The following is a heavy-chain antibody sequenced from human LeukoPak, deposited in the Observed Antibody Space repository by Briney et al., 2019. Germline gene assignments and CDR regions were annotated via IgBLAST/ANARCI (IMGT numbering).Heavy chain of an antibody. Sequence: PGGSLRLSCAASGFTFSSYAMSLVRQAPGKGLEWVSAISGSGGSTYYADSVKGRFTISRDNSKNTLYLQMNSLRAEDTAVYYCAKDPIAVAQAYYFDYWGQGTLVTVSS. V-gene: IGHV3-23*01. CDR2: ISGSGGST. D-gene: IGHD6-19*01. J-gene: IGHJ4*02. CDR3: AKDPIAVAQAYYFDY. CDR1: GFTFSSYA.